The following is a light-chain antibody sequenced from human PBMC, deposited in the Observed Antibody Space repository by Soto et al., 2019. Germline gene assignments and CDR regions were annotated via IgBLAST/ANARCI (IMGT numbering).Light chain of an antibody. J-gene: IGKJ1*01. CDR1: QSSSSW. Sequence: IQMSQSPSTLSASVGDRVTITLRTIQSSSSWFACYQQKPGKAPKLLIYDASSLESGVPSRFSGSGAGTEFTLTISSLQPDDFAAYYCQQYHSSWTFGHGTKVDIK. CDR2: DAS. CDR3: QQYHSSWT. V-gene: IGKV1-5*01.